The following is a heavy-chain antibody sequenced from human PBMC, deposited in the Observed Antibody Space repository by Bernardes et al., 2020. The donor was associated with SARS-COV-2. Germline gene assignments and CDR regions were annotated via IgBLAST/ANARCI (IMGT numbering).Heavy chain of an antibody. V-gene: IGHV3-21*01. J-gene: IGHJ5*02. Sequence: GGSLRLSCAASGFIFNTYNMHWVRQAPGKGLEWVSSISCTGTYIYYADSVRGRFSISRDNAKNSLFLQLNSLRAEDTAVYYCAREGKTIMSTVTPSWFDPWGQGTLVSVSS. D-gene: IGHD1-20*01. CDR2: ISCTGTYI. CDR3: AREGKTIMSTVTPSWFDP. CDR1: GFIFNTYN.